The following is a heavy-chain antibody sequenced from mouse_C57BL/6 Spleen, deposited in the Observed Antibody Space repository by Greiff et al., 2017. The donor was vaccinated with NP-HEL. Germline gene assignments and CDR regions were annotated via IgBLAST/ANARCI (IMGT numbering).Heavy chain of an antibody. V-gene: IGHV1-74*01. CDR1: GYTFTSYW. CDR2: IHPSDSDT. CDR3: AITRDYGSSYRGYYAMDY. D-gene: IGHD1-1*01. J-gene: IGHJ4*01. Sequence: VQLQQPGAELVKPGASVKVSCKASGYTFTSYWMHWVKQRPGQGLEWIGRIHPSDSDTNYNQKFKGKATLTVDKSSSTAYMQLSSLTSEDSAVYYCAITRDYGSSYRGYYAMDYWGQGTSVTVSS.